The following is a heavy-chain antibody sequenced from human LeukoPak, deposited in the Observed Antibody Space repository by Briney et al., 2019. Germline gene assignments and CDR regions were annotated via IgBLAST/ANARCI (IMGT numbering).Heavy chain of an antibody. V-gene: IGHV3-23*01. CDR3: ARLTVRGVIGRNY. CDR1: GFTFSSYA. Sequence: GGSLRLSCAASGFTFSSYAMSWVRQAPGKGLEWVSGISGSGDNTYYADSVKGRFTISRDNSKNTLYLQMNSLRAEDTAVYYCARLTVRGVIGRNYWGQGTLVTVSS. D-gene: IGHD3-16*02. J-gene: IGHJ4*02. CDR2: ISGSGDNT.